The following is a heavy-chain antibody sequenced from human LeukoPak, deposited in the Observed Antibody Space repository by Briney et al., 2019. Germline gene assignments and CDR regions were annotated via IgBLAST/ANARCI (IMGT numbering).Heavy chain of an antibody. Sequence: GSLRLSCAASGFTVNNAWMSWVRQAPGKGLEWVAFIRYDGSNKYYADSVKGRLTISRDNSKNTLYLQMNSLRAEDTAVYYCAKGWFGDLYFDYWGQGTLVTVSS. CDR3: AKGWFGDLYFDY. CDR2: IRYDGSNK. J-gene: IGHJ4*02. V-gene: IGHV3-30*02. D-gene: IGHD3-10*01. CDR1: GFTVNNAW.